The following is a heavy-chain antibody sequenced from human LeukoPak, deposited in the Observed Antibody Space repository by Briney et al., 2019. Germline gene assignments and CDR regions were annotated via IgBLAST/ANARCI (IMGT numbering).Heavy chain of an antibody. CDR1: GFSLSTSGVR. CDR3: ARIHSESGSSPFDY. CDR2: IDWDDDE. V-gene: IGHV2-70*04. D-gene: IGHD2-15*01. J-gene: IGHJ4*02. Sequence: ESGPAMVKPTQTLTLTCTFSGFSLSTSGVRVSWIRQPPGKALEWLARIDWDDDEFYSPSLKTRLTISKDTSKNQVVLTMTNMDRVDTATYYYARIHSESGSSPFDYWGQGTLVTVSS.